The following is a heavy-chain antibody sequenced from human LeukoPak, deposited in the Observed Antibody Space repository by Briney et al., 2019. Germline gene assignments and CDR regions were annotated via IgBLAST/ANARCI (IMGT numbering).Heavy chain of an antibody. CDR3: AVQDYYGSGSHAQDY. CDR2: IYYSGST. Sequence: PSETLSLTCTVSGGSISSGGYYWSWIRQHPGKGLEWIVYIYYSGSTYYNPYLKSRVTISVDTSKNQFSLKLSSVTAADTAVYYCAVQDYYGSGSHAQDYWGQGTLVTVSS. D-gene: IGHD3-10*01. V-gene: IGHV4-31*03. J-gene: IGHJ4*02. CDR1: GGSISSGGYY.